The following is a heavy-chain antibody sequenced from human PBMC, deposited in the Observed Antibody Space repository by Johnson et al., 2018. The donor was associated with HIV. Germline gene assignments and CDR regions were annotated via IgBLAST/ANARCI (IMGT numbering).Heavy chain of an antibody. CDR3: ARGALQRGSWYGRDAFDI. D-gene: IGHD6-13*01. CDR1: GFTFSTYA. CDR2: IWYDGSNK. V-gene: IGHV3-33*08. J-gene: IGHJ3*02. Sequence: QVQLVESGGGLVQPGGSLRLSCAASGFTFSTYAMNWVRQAPGKGLEWVAVIWYDGSNKYYADSVKGRFTITRDNSKDTLYLQMNSLRAEDTAVYYCARGALQRGSWYGRDAFDIWGQGTMVTVSS.